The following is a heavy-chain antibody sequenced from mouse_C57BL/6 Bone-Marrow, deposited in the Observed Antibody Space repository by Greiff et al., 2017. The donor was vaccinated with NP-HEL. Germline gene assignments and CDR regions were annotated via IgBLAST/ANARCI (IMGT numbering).Heavy chain of an antibody. V-gene: IGHV1-59*01. CDR1: GYTFTSYW. CDR3: ADDGYYGYFDY. CDR2: IDPSDSYT. D-gene: IGHD2-3*01. Sequence: VQLQQPGAELVRPGTSVKLSCKASGYTFTSYWMHWVKQRPGQGLEWIGVIDPSDSYTNYNQKFKGKATLTVDTSSSTAYMQLSRLTSEDSAVYYCADDGYYGYFDYWGQGTTLTVSS. J-gene: IGHJ2*01.